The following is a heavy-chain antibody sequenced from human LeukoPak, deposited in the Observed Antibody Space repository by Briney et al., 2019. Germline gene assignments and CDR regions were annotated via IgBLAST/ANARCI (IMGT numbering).Heavy chain of an antibody. J-gene: IGHJ2*01. CDR1: GGSISSYY. Sequence: PSETLSLTRTVSGGSISSYYWSWIRQPPGKGLEWIGYIYYSGSTNYNPSLKSRVTISVDTSKNQFSLKLSSVTAADTAVYYCARGRRLEWLLGYWYFDLWGRGTLVTVSS. CDR2: IYYSGST. CDR3: ARGRRLEWLLGYWYFDL. V-gene: IGHV4-59*01. D-gene: IGHD3-3*01.